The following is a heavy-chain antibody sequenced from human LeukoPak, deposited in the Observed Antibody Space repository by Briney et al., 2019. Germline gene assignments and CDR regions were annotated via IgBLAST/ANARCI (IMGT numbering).Heavy chain of an antibody. D-gene: IGHD3-22*01. Sequence: SETLSLTCAVYGGSFSDYYWSWIRQPPGKGLEWIGEINHSGSTNYNPSLKSQVIISVDTSKKQFSLKLSSVTAADTAVYYCARAHYDSSGYYVSDYFDYWGQGTLVTVSS. CDR2: INHSGST. CDR1: GGSFSDYY. V-gene: IGHV4-34*01. J-gene: IGHJ4*02. CDR3: ARAHYDSSGYYVSDYFDY.